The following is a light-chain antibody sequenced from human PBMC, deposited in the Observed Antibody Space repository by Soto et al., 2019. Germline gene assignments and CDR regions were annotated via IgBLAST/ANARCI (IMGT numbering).Light chain of an antibody. J-gene: IGKJ4*01. CDR1: QSVSSNY. CDR2: GAS. V-gene: IGKV3-20*01. CDR3: QHYGSSRIT. Sequence: EIVLTQSPGTLSLSPGERATLSCRASQSVSSNYLTWYQQKPGQAPRLLIYGASTRPTGIPDRFSGSGSGTDFTLTISRLEPEDFAVYYCQHYGSSRITFGGGTKVEIK.